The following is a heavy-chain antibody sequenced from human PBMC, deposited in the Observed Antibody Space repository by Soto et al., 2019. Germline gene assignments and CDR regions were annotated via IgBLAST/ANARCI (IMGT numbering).Heavy chain of an antibody. V-gene: IGHV1-18*01. CDR3: ARVVPGAEAWFGT. CDR1: GYTFSNYG. J-gene: IGHJ5*02. D-gene: IGHD2-2*01. Sequence: ASVKVSCKTSGYTFSNYGITWVRQAPGQPLEWLGWISLYSDGTNYAQKFQGRVSMTTDTSTTTAYMGLRSLRSDDTAVYYCARVVPGAEAWFGTWGQGTLVTVSS. CDR2: ISLYSDGT.